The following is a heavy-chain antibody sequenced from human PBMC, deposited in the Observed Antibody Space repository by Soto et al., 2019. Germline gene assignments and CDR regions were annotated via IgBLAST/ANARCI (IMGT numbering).Heavy chain of an antibody. J-gene: IGHJ6*02. D-gene: IGHD5-18*01. V-gene: IGHV4-30-2*01. CDR2: IYHSGST. Sequence: SETLSLTCAVSGGSISSGGYSWSWIRQPPGKGLEWIGYIYHSGSTYYNPSLKSRVTISVDRSKNQFSLKLSSVTAADTAVYYCATGEVDSYGSYYYYYYGMDVWGQGTTVTVSS. CDR3: ATGEVDSYGSYYYYYYGMDV. CDR1: GGSISSGGYS.